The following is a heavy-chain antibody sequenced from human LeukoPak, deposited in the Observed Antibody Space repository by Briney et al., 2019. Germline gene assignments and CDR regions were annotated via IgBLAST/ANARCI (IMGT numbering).Heavy chain of an antibody. CDR1: GFTFSSYW. CDR2: IKQDGSEK. D-gene: IGHD2-15*01. V-gene: IGHV3-7*01. CDR3: ARDYCSGGSCYSDTPLYYFDY. Sequence: PGGSLRLSCAASGFTFSSYWMSWVRQAPGKGLEWVANIKQDGSEKYYVDSVKGRFTISRDNAKNSLYLQMNSLRAEDTAVYYCARDYCSGGSCYSDTPLYYFDYWGQGTLVTVSS. J-gene: IGHJ4*02.